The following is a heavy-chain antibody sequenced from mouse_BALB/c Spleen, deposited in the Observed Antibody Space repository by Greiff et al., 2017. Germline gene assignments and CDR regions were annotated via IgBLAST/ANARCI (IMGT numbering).Heavy chain of an antibody. J-gene: IGHJ1*01. CDR2: ISSGGSYT. Sequence: EVKLVESGGDLVKPGGSLKLSCAASGFTFSSYGMSWVRQTPDKRLEWVATISSGGSYTYYPDSVKGRFTISRDNAKNTLYLQMSSLKSEDTAMYYCARHNPTVVGDLYWYFDVWGAGTTVTVSS. D-gene: IGHD1-1*01. CDR3: ARHNPTVVGDLYWYFDV. V-gene: IGHV5-6*01. CDR1: GFTFSSYG.